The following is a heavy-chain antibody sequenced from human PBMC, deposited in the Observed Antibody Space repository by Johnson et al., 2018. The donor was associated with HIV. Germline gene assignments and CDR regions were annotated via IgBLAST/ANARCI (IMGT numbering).Heavy chain of an antibody. D-gene: IGHD3-22*01. Sequence: AQLVESGGGVVQPERSLRLSCAASEFSFSTYAMRWVRQAPGKGLEGVAVISDDGSNTDYADAVKGRFTISRDNSKNTLYLQMNSLRAEDTAVYYCVRDGNYYDRSGYRVDAFDVWGQGTMVTVSS. J-gene: IGHJ3*01. CDR2: ISDDGSNT. V-gene: IGHV3-30-3*01. CDR3: VRDGNYYDRSGYRVDAFDV. CDR1: EFSFSTYA.